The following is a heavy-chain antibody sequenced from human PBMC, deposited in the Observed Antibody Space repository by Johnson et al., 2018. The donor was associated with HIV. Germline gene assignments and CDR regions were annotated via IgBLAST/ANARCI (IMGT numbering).Heavy chain of an antibody. V-gene: IGHV3-13*01. CDR2: IGSAGDT. Sequence: VLLVESGGGLVQPGGSLRLSCAASGFTFSSYDMHRVRQATVKSLEWVSAIGSAGDTYYSGSVKGRFTISRESAKNSLYLQMNSLRAGDTAVYYGVRDRRGGAFDIWGQGTMVTVSS. D-gene: IGHD3-16*01. J-gene: IGHJ3*02. CDR3: VRDRRGGAFDI. CDR1: GFTFSSYD.